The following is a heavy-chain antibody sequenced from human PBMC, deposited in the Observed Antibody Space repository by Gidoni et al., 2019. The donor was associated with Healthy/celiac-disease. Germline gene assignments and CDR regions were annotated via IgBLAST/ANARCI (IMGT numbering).Heavy chain of an antibody. J-gene: IGHJ4*02. CDR3: AATQYSGYRTEDY. CDR2: IYTSGST. CDR1: GGSISSGSYY. Sequence: QVQLQESGPGLVKPSQTLSLTCTVSGGSISSGSYYWSWIRQPAGKGLEWIGRIYTSGSTNYNPSLKSRVTISVDTSKNQFSLKLSSVTAADTAVYYCAATQYSGYRTEDYWGQGTLVTVSS. V-gene: IGHV4-61*02. D-gene: IGHD5-12*01.